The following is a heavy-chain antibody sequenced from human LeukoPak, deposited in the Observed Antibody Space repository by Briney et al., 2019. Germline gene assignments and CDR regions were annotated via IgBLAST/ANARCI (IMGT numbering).Heavy chain of an antibody. J-gene: IGHJ5*02. CDR1: GYTFTGYY. D-gene: IGHD2-2*01. CDR3: ASDRRRRYCSSSSCYLGWFDP. V-gene: IGHV1-69*13. Sequence: GASVKVSCKASGYTFTGYYMHWVRQAPGQGLEWMGGIIPILGTAIYAQKFQGRVTITADESTSTAYMELNSLRSEDTAVYYCASDRRRRYCSSSSCYLGWFDPWGQGTLVTVSS. CDR2: IIPILGTA.